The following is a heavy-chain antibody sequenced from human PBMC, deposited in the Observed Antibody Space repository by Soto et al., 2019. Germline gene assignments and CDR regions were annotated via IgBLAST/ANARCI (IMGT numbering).Heavy chain of an antibody. CDR1: GGTFSSYT. J-gene: IGHJ4*02. CDR2: IIPILGIA. D-gene: IGHD2-15*01. CDR3: AKDLCPIGSPTDS. V-gene: IGHV1-69*04. Sequence: SVKVSCKASGGTFSSYTISWVRQAPGQGLEWMGRIIPILGIANYAQKFQGRVTITADKSTSTAYMELSSLRSEDTAVYYCAKDLCPIGSPTDSWRQGPLVTVSS.